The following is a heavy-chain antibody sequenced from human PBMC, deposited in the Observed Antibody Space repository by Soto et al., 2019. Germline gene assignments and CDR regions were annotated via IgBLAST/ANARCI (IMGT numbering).Heavy chain of an antibody. CDR2: ISSSSSYI. D-gene: IGHD6-13*01. Sequence: GGSLRLSCAASGFTFSSYSMNWVRQAPGKGLEWVSSISSSSSYIYYADSVKGRFTISRDNAKNSLYLQMNSLRAEDTAVYYCASFLASSSWYHYYYMDVWGKGTTVTVS. CDR3: ASFLASSSWYHYYYMDV. CDR1: GFTFSSYS. V-gene: IGHV3-21*01. J-gene: IGHJ6*03.